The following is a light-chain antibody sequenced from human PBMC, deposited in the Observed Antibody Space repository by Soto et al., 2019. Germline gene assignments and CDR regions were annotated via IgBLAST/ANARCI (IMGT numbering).Light chain of an antibody. CDR2: EVT. CDR3: CSYVGATTYV. V-gene: IGLV2-14*01. CDR1: SSDVGGYNF. Sequence: QSVLTQPASVSGSPGQSITISCTGSSSDVGGYNFVSWYQHHPGKAPKLILYEVTTRPSGVSSRFSGSKSGNTASLTISGLQADDEADYYCCSYVGATTYVFGTGTKVTVL. J-gene: IGLJ1*01.